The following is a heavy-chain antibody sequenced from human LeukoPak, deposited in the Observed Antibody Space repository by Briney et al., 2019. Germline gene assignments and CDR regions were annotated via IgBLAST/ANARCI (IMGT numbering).Heavy chain of an antibody. CDR3: ARGAYCSSTSCYGGYYYMDV. Sequence: SVKVSCKASGGTFSSYAISWVRQAPGQGLEWMGGIIPTFGTANYAQKFQGRVTITTDESTSTAYMELSSLRSEDTAVYYCARGAYCSSTSCYGGYYYMDVWGKGTTVTVSS. V-gene: IGHV1-69*05. J-gene: IGHJ6*03. D-gene: IGHD2-2*01. CDR1: GGTFSSYA. CDR2: IIPTFGTA.